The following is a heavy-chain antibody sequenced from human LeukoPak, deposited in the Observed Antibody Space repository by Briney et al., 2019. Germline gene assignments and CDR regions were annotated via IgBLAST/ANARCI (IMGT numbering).Heavy chain of an antibody. D-gene: IGHD6-19*01. Sequence: GGSLRLSCAASGFTFSSYAMSWVRQAPGKGLEWVSVISGSGGSTYYADSVKGRFTISRDNFKNTLYLQMSSLRAEDTAVYYCAKGYSSGWKLDYFDCWGQGTLVTVSS. CDR2: ISGSGGST. V-gene: IGHV3-23*01. CDR1: GFTFSSYA. J-gene: IGHJ4*02. CDR3: AKGYSSGWKLDYFDC.